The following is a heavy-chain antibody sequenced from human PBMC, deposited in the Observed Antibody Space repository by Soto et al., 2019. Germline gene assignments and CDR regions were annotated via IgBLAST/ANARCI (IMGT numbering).Heavy chain of an antibody. V-gene: IGHV3-23*04. J-gene: IGHJ4*02. CDR2: ISGSGRNT. CDR3: AKNGLSDSPSAIDS. Sequence: EVQLVESGGGLVKPGGSLRLSCAASGFTFSSNGMSWVRQAPGKGLDWVSGISGSGRNTYYADSVKGRFTISRDNSKNTLFLQMNSLRVEDTAVYYCAKNGLSDSPSAIDSWGQGTLVTVSS. CDR1: GFTFSSNG. D-gene: IGHD2-8*01.